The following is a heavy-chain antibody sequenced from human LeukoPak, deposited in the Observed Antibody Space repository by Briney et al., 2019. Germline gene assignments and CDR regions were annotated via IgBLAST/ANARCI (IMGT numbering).Heavy chain of an antibody. D-gene: IGHD3-22*01. CDR2: INHSGST. CDR3: ARHLYSSGYTPLVYYYYVDV. V-gene: IGHV4-34*01. J-gene: IGHJ6*03. CDR1: GGSFSGYY. Sequence: SETLSLTCAVYGGSFSGYYWSWIRQPPGKGLEWIGEINHSGSTYYNPSLKSRVTISVDTSKNQFSLKLSSVTAADTAVYYCARHLYSSGYTPLVYYYYVDVWGEGTTVTISS.